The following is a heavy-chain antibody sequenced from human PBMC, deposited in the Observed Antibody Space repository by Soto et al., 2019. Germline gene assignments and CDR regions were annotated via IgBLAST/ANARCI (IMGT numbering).Heavy chain of an antibody. CDR3: ARSIVVVTALDY. V-gene: IGHV1-3*05. Sequence: QVQLVQSGAEEKKPGASVKVSCKASGYTFTSYAMHWVRQAPGQRLEWMGWINAGNGNTKYSQKFQGRVTITRDTSASTAYMEMSSLRSEDTAVYSCARSIVVVTALDYWGPGTLGTVSS. CDR2: INAGNGNT. J-gene: IGHJ4*02. CDR1: GYTFTSYA. D-gene: IGHD2-21*02.